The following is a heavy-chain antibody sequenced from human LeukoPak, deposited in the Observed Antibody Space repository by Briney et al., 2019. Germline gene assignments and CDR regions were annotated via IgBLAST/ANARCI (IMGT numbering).Heavy chain of an antibody. CDR2: INGDGRNI. Sequence: PGGSLRLSCVASGFTFSSYWMHWVRQDPRKGLVWVSRINGDGRNINYADSVRGRFTISRDNAKNTLYLQMNSLRAEDTAVYYCAKGGLLDAFDIWGQGTMVTVSS. V-gene: IGHV3-74*01. D-gene: IGHD1-26*01. CDR1: GFTFSSYW. J-gene: IGHJ3*02. CDR3: AKGGLLDAFDI.